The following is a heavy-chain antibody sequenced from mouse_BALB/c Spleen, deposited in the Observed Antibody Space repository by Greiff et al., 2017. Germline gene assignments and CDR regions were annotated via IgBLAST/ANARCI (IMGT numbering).Heavy chain of an antibody. V-gene: IGHV2-6-4*01. J-gene: IGHJ3*01. CDR1: GFSLSRYS. D-gene: IGHD1-2*01. Sequence: VKLMESGPGLVAPSQSLSITCTVSGFSLSRYSVHWVRQPPGKGLEWLGMIWGGGSTDYNSALKSRLSISKDNSKSQVFLKMNSLQTDDTAMYYCARHYYGYGAWFAYWGQGTLVTVSA. CDR3: ARHYYGYGAWFAY. CDR2: IWGGGST.